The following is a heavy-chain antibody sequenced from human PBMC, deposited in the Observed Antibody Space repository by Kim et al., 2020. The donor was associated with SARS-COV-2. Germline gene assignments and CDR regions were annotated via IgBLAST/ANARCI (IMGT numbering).Heavy chain of an antibody. CDR1: GFTFGDYA. CDR3: TKPTRKLERRYYYYGMDV. CDR2: IRSKAYGGTT. V-gene: IGHV3-49*04. J-gene: IGHJ6*02. D-gene: IGHD1-1*01. Sequence: GGSLRLSCTASGFTFGDYAMSWVRQAPGKGLEWVGFIRSKAYGGTTEYAASVKGRFTISRDDSKSIAYLQMNSLKTEDTAVYYCTKPTRKLERRYYYYGMDVWGQGTTVTVSS.